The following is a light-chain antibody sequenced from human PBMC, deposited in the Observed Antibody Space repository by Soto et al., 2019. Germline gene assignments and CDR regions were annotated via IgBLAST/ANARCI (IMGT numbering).Light chain of an antibody. CDR3: QQSYSTLGWT. Sequence: DIQMTQSPSSLSASVGDRVTITCRASQSISSYLNWYQQKPGKAPKLLIFAASSLQSGVPSRFSGGGSGTDFTITISSLQPEEFATYYCQQSYSTLGWTFGQGTKVEIK. J-gene: IGKJ1*01. CDR2: AAS. CDR1: QSISSY. V-gene: IGKV1-39*01.